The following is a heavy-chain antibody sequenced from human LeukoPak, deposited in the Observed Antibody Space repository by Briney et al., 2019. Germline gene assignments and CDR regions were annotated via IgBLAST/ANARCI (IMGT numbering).Heavy chain of an antibody. CDR3: AREGRIQLWP. Sequence: SETLSLTCAVYGGSVSGYYWSWIRQPPGKGLEWIGEINHSGSTNYNPSLKSRVTISVDTSKKQFSLKLSSVTAADTAVYYCAREGRIQLWPWGQVTLVTVSS. CDR1: GGSVSGYY. V-gene: IGHV4-34*01. J-gene: IGHJ5*02. D-gene: IGHD5-18*01. CDR2: INHSGST.